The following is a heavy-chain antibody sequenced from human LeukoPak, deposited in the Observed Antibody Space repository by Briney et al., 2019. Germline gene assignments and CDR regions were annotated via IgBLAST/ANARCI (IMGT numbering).Heavy chain of an antibody. CDR1: GFTFSSYA. D-gene: IGHD5-18*01. J-gene: IGHJ4*02. CDR2: ISYDGSNK. CDR3: ARGIPQSVGYSYRHYDY. V-gene: IGHV3-30-3*01. Sequence: GRSMRLSWAADGFTFSSYAMQWVRQAQGKGLEWVAVISYDGSNKYYPHSVKRRFTLSSHNSNNTLYLQMTSLRAEYTAVYYCARGIPQSVGYSYRHYDYWGQGTLVTVSS.